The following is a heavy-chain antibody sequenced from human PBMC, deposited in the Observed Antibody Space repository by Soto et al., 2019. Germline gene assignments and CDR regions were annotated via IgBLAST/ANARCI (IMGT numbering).Heavy chain of an antibody. J-gene: IGHJ3*01. D-gene: IGHD3-16*02. CDR2: ISDSGDRT. V-gene: IGHV3-23*01. Sequence: GGSLRLSCASSGFTLSMSAVNWVRQAPGKGLEWVSYISDSGDRTYYADSVKGRFTISRDRSKNTVSLQMDSLRAEDTAVYYCAKDRGIIVKAGDAFDVWGQGTKVTVS. CDR1: GFTLSMSA. CDR3: AKDRGIIVKAGDAFDV.